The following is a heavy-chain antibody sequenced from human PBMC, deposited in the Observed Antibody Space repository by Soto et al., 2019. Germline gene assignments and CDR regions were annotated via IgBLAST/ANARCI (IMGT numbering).Heavy chain of an antibody. J-gene: IGHJ3*01. D-gene: IGHD3-16*02. CDR2: ISDSGDRT. V-gene: IGHV3-23*01. Sequence: GGSLRLSCASSGFTLSMSAVNWVRQAPGKGLEWVSYISDSGDRTYYADSVKGRFTISRDRSKNTVSLQMDSLRAEDTAVYYCAKDRGIIVKAGDAFDVWGQGTKVTVS. CDR1: GFTLSMSA. CDR3: AKDRGIIVKAGDAFDV.